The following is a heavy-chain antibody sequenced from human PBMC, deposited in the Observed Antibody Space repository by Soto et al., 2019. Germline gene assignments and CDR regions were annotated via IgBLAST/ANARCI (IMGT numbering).Heavy chain of an antibody. V-gene: IGHV3-23*01. D-gene: IGHD2-21*01. CDR1: GFTFSNYA. Sequence: PWGSLLVSCASSGFTFSNYAMVWVRQAPGKRLEWVSGIFGGGGSTYYADSVKGRFTISRDNSKNILYLQMNSLSAEDTAVYMCAKDAISGAGIWLAEYWGQGALVTVSS. J-gene: IGHJ4*02. CDR3: AKDAISGAGIWLAEY. CDR2: IFGGGGST.